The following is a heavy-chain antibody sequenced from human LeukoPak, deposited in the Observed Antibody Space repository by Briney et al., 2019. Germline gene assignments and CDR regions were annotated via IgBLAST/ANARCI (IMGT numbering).Heavy chain of an antibody. D-gene: IGHD5-18*01. CDR1: GFTFISYG. J-gene: IGHJ5*02. CDR2: IRYDGSNK. Sequence: GGSLRLSCAASGFTFISYGMSWVRQAPGEGLEWVAFIRYDGSNKYYADSVEGRFTLSRDNSKNTMYLKMNSLRAEETAVYYYATKLTAYSYGSWGQGTLVTVSS. V-gene: IGHV3-30*02. CDR3: ATKLTAYSYGS.